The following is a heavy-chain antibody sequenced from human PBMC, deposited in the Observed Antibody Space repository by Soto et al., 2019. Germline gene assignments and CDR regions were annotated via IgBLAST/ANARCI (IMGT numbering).Heavy chain of an antibody. Sequence: GASVKVSCKASGYTLTSYAMHWVRQAPGQRFEWMGWINAGNGNTKYSQKFQGRVTITRDTSASTAYMELSSLRSEDTAVYYCARGGKYYYDSSGYYGTQFDYWGQGTLVTVSS. CDR3: ARGGKYYYDSSGYYGTQFDY. V-gene: IGHV1-3*01. D-gene: IGHD3-22*01. CDR2: INAGNGNT. J-gene: IGHJ4*02. CDR1: GYTLTSYA.